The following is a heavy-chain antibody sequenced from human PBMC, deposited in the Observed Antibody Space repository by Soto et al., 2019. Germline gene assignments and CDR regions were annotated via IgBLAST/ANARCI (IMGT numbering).Heavy chain of an antibody. D-gene: IGHD6-19*01. Sequence: PGGSLRLSCAASGFTFSSYSMNWVRQAPGKGLEWVSVISGSDSSTYYADSVKGRFTISRDNSKNTLYLQMNSLSAEDTAVYYCANRPPFKQWLVQDSEYFQHWGQGTLVTVSS. V-gene: IGHV3-23*01. J-gene: IGHJ1*01. CDR2: ISGSDSST. CDR3: ANRPPFKQWLVQDSEYFQH. CDR1: GFTFSSYS.